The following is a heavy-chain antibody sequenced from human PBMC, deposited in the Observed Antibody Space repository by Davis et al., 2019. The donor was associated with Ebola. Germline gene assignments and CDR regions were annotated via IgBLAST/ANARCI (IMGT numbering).Heavy chain of an antibody. V-gene: IGHV3-48*02. CDR1: GVVFSDFS. CDR2: ITKGSDAI. D-gene: IGHD3/OR15-3a*01. J-gene: IGHJ4*02. CDR3: ARDRFFAFDF. Sequence: PGGSLRLSCAASGVVFSDFSMNWVRQAPGKGLEWITYITKGSDAIHYADSVKGRFTVSRDNAKNSVFLQMSSLRDEDSAVYYCARDRFFAFDFWSQGVHVSVSS.